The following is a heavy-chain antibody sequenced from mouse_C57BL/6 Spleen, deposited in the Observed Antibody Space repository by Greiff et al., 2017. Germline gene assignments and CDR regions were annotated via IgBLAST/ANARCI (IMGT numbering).Heavy chain of an antibody. J-gene: IGHJ4*01. CDR3: ARAHYSNYDYAMDY. CDR2: IDPSDSYT. Sequence: VQLQQPGAELVKPGASVKLSCKASGYTFTSYWMQWVKQRPGQGLEWIGEIDPSDSYTNYNQKFKGKATLTVDTSSSTAYMQLSSLTSEDSAVYYCARAHYSNYDYAMDYWGQGTSVTVSS. CDR1: GYTFTSYW. V-gene: IGHV1-50*01. D-gene: IGHD2-5*01.